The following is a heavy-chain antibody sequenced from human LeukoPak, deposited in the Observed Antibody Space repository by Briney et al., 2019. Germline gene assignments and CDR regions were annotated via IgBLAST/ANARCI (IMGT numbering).Heavy chain of an antibody. V-gene: IGHV3-23*01. CDR2: ISANGGTT. CDR3: AKEPREYCSSTSCPNWFDL. CDR1: GFTFNSYA. Sequence: GGSLRLSCAASGFTFNSYAMSWVRQAPGKGLEWVSAISANGGTTYYADSVKGRFTISRDNSENTLFLQMNSLRAEDMAVYYCAKEPREYCSSTSCPNWFDLWGQGTLVTVSS. D-gene: IGHD2-2*01. J-gene: IGHJ5*02.